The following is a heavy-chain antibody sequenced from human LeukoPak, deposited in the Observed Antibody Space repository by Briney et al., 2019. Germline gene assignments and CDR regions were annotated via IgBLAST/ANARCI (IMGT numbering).Heavy chain of an antibody. J-gene: IGHJ4*02. V-gene: IGHV3-30*02. CDR3: ANEGYCSSTSCYTHY. CDR2: IRYDGSNK. Sequence: NPGGSLRLSCAASGFTFSSYGMHWVRQAPGKGLEWVAFIRYDGSNKYYADSVKGRFTISRDNSKNTLYLQMNSLRAEDTAVYYCANEGYCSSTSCYTHYWGQGTLVTVSS. D-gene: IGHD2-2*02. CDR1: GFTFSSYG.